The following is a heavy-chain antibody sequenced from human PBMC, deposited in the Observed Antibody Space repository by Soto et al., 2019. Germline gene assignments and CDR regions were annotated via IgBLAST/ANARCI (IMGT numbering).Heavy chain of an antibody. J-gene: IGHJ4*02. CDR1: GGSISSGDYY. CDR3: ARGTRDYASGTYDPSND. Sequence: QVQLQESGPGLVKPSQTLSLTCTVSGGSISSGDYYWSWIRQPPGKGLEWIGYIYYTGSTYYNPSLKSRVPMSVDTSKTHCSLKLSPVPAADTAVYYCARGTRDYASGTYDPSNDWGQGTLVTVSS. D-gene: IGHD3-10*01. V-gene: IGHV4-30-4*01. CDR2: IYYTGST.